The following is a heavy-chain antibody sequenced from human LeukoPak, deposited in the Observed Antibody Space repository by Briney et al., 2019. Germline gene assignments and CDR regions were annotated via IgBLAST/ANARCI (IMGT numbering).Heavy chain of an antibody. CDR3: ARAGESSGWYY. CDR2: IYPGDSDT. J-gene: IGHJ4*02. D-gene: IGHD6-19*01. Sequence: VESLKISCKGSGYSFPSYWIGLVRQMPGKGLEWKGIIYPGDSDTRYSPSFQGQVTISADKSISTAYRQWSRLKASDTAMYYCARAGESSGWYYWGQGPLVTVSS. V-gene: IGHV5-51*01. CDR1: GYSFPSYW.